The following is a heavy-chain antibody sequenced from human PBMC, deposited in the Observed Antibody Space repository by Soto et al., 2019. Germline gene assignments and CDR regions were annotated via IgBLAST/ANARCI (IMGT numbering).Heavy chain of an antibody. CDR2: ISYDRSNK. D-gene: IGHD3-9*01. CDR1: GFTFSSYG. V-gene: IGHV3-30*18. Sequence: QVQLVESGGGVVQPGRSLRLSCAASGFTFSSYGMHWVRQAPGKGLEWVAVISYDRSNKYYADSVKGRFTISRDNSKNTLYLQMNSLRAEDTAVYYCAKETPLRYFDWLFRGDAIDIWGQGTMVTVSS. CDR3: AKETPLRYFDWLFRGDAIDI. J-gene: IGHJ3*02.